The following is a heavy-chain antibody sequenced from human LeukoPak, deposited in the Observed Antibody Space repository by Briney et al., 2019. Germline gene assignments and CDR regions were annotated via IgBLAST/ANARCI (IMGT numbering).Heavy chain of an antibody. D-gene: IGHD3-10*01. CDR1: GFTFSSYG. CDR3: AKGYGSGSYSIDY. Sequence: GGSLRLSCAASGFTFSSYGMHWVRQAPGKGLEWVAFISYDGSNKYYVDSVKGRFTISRDNFKNTLYPQMNSLSAEDTAVYYCAKGYGSGSYSIDYWGQGTLVTVSS. V-gene: IGHV3-30*18. CDR2: ISYDGSNK. J-gene: IGHJ4*02.